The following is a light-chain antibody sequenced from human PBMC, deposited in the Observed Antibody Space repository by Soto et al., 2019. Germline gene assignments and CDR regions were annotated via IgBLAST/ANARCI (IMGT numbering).Light chain of an antibody. CDR1: QCVSSN. V-gene: IGKV3-15*01. Sequence: LVLTPSAASLFVSPAESATLSFRASQCVSSNLAWYQQQPSQAPMRLSYGASTRATGIPARFSGSGSGTVFALTISSLQSEEFAVYYCQQYDNWPPMTCGQVTRLE. CDR2: GAS. J-gene: IGKJ5*01. CDR3: QQYDNWPPMT.